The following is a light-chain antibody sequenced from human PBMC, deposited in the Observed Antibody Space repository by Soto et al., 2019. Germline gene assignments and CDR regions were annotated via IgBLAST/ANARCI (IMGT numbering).Light chain of an antibody. V-gene: IGKV3D-15*01. CDR1: QSVGPN. CDR3: QQYNNWPPIT. CDR2: GAS. J-gene: IGKJ5*01. Sequence: EIVLTQSPDNLSVSPGESATLSCRASQSVGPNLVWYQQKFGQAPRLLIYGASTRATGIPARFSGSGSGTEFTLSISSLQSEDSAVYYCQQYNNWPPITFGQGTRLENK.